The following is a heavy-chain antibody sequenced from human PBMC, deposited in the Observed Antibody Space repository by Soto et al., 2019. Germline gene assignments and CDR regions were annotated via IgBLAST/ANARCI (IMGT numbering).Heavy chain of an antibody. J-gene: IGHJ4*02. V-gene: IGHV1-18*01. CDR2: ISAYNGNT. D-gene: IGHD4-4*01. Sequence: GVSEKVSCKGSGYTFTSYGISWVRQAPGQGLEWMGWISAYNGNTNYAQKLQGRVTTTTDTPTSTAYMELRSMRSDHTAVYYCARDSTPQAVFDYWGKVTLVTVSS. CDR3: ARDSTPQAVFDY. CDR1: GYTFTSYG.